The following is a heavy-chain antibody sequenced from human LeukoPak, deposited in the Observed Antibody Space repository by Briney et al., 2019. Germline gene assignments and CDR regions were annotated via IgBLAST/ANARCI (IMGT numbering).Heavy chain of an antibody. CDR3: ARDRGYSYGLYYYYYGMDV. Sequence: ASVKVSCKASGGTFSSYVISWVRQAPGQGLEWMGWISAYNGNTNYAQKFQGRVTITRDTSASTAYMELSSLRSEDTAVYYCARDRGYSYGLYYYYYGMDVWGQGTTVTVSS. CDR2: ISAYNGNT. D-gene: IGHD5-18*01. CDR1: GGTFSSYV. J-gene: IGHJ6*02. V-gene: IGHV1-18*01.